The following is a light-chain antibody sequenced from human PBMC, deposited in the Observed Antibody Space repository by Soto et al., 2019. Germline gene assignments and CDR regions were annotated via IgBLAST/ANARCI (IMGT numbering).Light chain of an antibody. V-gene: IGLV8-61*01. Sequence: QTVVTQEPSFSVSPGGTVTLTCGLRSGSVSTDYYPSWYQQTPGQAPRTLIYSTNTRSPGVPDRFSGSILGNKAALTITGAQADDECDYYCSSYSRATLVVFGGGTKLTVL. CDR3: SSYSRATLVV. CDR2: STN. CDR1: SGSVSTDYY. J-gene: IGLJ3*02.